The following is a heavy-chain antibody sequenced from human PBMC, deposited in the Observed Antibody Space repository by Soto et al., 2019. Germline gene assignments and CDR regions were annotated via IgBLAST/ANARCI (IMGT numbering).Heavy chain of an antibody. CDR3: ARAKQWVIRGNYYYNGIDV. CDR2: IIPILGIA. CDR1: GGTFSSYT. D-gene: IGHD6-19*01. J-gene: IGHJ6*02. V-gene: IGHV1-69*02. Sequence: GASVKVSCKASGGTFSSYTISWVRQAPGQGLEWMGRIIPILGIANYAQKFQGRVTITADKSTSTAYMELSSLRSEDTAVYYCARAKQWVIRGNYYYNGIDVWGQGITVTVSS.